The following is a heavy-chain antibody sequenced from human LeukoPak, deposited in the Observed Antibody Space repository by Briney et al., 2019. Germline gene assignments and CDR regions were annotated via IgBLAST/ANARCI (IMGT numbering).Heavy chain of an antibody. Sequence: GASVKLSCKASGYTFTSYGISWVRQAPGQGLEWMGWISAYNGNTNYAQKLQGRFTMTTDTSTSTAYMELRSLRSDDTAVYYCARESRYYGSGSYLVDYWGQGTLVTVSS. J-gene: IGHJ4*02. D-gene: IGHD3-10*01. CDR1: GYTFTSYG. CDR2: ISAYNGNT. V-gene: IGHV1-18*04. CDR3: ARESRYYGSGSYLVDY.